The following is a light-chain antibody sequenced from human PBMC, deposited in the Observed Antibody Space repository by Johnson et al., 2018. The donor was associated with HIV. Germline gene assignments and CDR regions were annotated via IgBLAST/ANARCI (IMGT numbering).Light chain of an antibody. Sequence: QSVLTQPPSVSAAPGQKVTISCSGSSSNIGNNYVSWYQQLPGTAPKLLIYDNNKRPSGIPDRFSGSKSGTSATLGITGLQTGDEADYYCGTWDSSLSDFYVFGPGTKVTVL. J-gene: IGLJ1*01. CDR2: DNN. V-gene: IGLV1-51*01. CDR3: GTWDSSLSDFYV. CDR1: SSNIGNNY.